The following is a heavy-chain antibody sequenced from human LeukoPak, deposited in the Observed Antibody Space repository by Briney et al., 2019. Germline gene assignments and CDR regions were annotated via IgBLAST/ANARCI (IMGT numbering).Heavy chain of an antibody. Sequence: TTSETLSLTCIVSGASISIYYWNWLRQPPGKGLEWIGYIYNSGSTDYNPSLKRRVTISADTSKNQFSLKLTSVTAADTAVYYCARDRELGSWGQGILVTVSS. D-gene: IGHD3-16*01. V-gene: IGHV4-59*01. CDR2: IYNSGST. J-gene: IGHJ5*02. CDR3: ARDRELGS. CDR1: GASISIYY.